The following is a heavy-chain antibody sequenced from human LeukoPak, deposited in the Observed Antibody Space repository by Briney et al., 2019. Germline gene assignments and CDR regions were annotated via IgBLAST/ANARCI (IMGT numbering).Heavy chain of an antibody. J-gene: IGHJ5*02. CDR1: GYPLTKLS. V-gene: IGHV1-24*01. D-gene: IGHD3-22*01. Sequence: ASVKVSCKVSGYPLTKLSMHWVRQAPDKGFEWMGRFDPENGEILYAQQFQGRVTMTEDPSTDTAFMELSSLRSEDTAVYYCAVSVEHLLQNWFDPWGQGTLVTVSS. CDR3: AVSVEHLLQNWFDP. CDR2: FDPENGEI.